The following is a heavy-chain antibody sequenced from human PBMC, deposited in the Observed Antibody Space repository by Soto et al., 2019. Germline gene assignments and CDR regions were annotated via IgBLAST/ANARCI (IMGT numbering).Heavy chain of an antibody. CDR3: AKDDNYYGSGSYSSY. Sequence: PGGSLSLSCAASGFTFSSYGMHWVRQAPGKGLEWVAVISYDGSNKYYADSVKGRFTISRDNSKNTLYLQVNSLRAEDTAVYYCAKDDNYYGSGSYSSYWGQGTLVTVSS. V-gene: IGHV3-30*18. CDR2: ISYDGSNK. J-gene: IGHJ4*02. CDR1: GFTFSSYG. D-gene: IGHD3-10*01.